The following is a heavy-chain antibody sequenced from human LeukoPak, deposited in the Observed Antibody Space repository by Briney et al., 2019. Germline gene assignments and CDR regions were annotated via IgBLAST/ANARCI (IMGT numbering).Heavy chain of an antibody. D-gene: IGHD6-6*01. J-gene: IGHJ5*02. Sequence: GASVKVFCKASGYTFTTYGISWVRQAPGQGLEWMGWISAYNGNTNYAQKFQGRVTMTTDTSTSTAYMELRGLTSDDTAVYHCARDLGSSATSTNWFDPWGQGTLVTVSS. CDR1: GYTFTTYG. CDR2: ISAYNGNT. CDR3: ARDLGSSATSTNWFDP. V-gene: IGHV1-18*01.